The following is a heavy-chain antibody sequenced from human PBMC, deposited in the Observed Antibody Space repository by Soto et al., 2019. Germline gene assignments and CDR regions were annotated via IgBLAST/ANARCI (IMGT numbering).Heavy chain of an antibody. V-gene: IGHV3-30*18. J-gene: IGHJ6*02. CDR3: AKELYYDYVWGSYRYSPHNVGYYYGMDV. CDR1: GFTFSSYG. D-gene: IGHD3-16*02. CDR2: ISYDGSNK. Sequence: GGSLRLSCAASGFTFSSYGMHWVRQAPGKGLEWVAVISYDGSNKYYADSVKGRFTISRYNSKNTLYLQMNSLRAEDTAVYYCAKELYYDYVWGSYRYSPHNVGYYYGMDVWGQGTTVTVSS.